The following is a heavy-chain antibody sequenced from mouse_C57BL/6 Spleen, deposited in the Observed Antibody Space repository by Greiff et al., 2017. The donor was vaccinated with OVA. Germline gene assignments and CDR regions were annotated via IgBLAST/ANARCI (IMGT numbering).Heavy chain of an antibody. J-gene: IGHJ2*01. V-gene: IGHV5-17*01. CDR1: GFTFSDYG. CDR3: ARNNNWDYFDY. D-gene: IGHD4-1*01. CDR2: ISSGSSTI. Sequence: EVKVVESGGGLVKPGGSLKLSCAASGFTFSDYGMHWVRQAPEKGLEWVAYISSGSSTIYYADTVKGRFPIARDNAKNTLFLQMTSLRSEDTAMYYCARNNNWDYFDYWGQGTTLTVSS.